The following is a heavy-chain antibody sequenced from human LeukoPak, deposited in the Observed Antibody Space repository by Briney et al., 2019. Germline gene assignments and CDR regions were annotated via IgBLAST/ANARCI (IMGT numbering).Heavy chain of an antibody. D-gene: IGHD1-1*01. CDR3: ARPGQPSYNDAFGI. V-gene: IGHV3-7*01. J-gene: IGHJ3*02. Sequence: GGSLRLSCAASGFTFSRYWMSWVRQAPGKGPEWVANVKQDGSEKYYVDSVKGRFTISRDNAKNSLYLQMNSLRAEDTALYYCARPGQPSYNDAFGIWGQGTMVTVSS. CDR1: GFTFSRYW. CDR2: VKQDGSEK.